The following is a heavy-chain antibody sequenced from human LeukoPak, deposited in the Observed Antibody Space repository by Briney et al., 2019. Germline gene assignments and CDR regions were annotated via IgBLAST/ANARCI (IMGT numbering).Heavy chain of an antibody. Sequence: SLRLSCAASGFTFSSNYMSWVRQAPGKGLEWVSVIFGGGSTYYADSVKGRFTISRDKTKNTLYLQMNSLRAEDTAVYYCAKSSYYDASGYYREYYFDYWGQGTLVTVSS. J-gene: IGHJ4*02. D-gene: IGHD3-22*01. CDR3: AKSSYYDASGYYREYYFDY. V-gene: IGHV3-53*01. CDR1: GFTFSSNY. CDR2: IFGGGST.